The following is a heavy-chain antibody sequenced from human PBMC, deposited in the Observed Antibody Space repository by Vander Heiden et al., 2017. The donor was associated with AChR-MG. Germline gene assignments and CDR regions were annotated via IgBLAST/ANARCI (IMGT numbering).Heavy chain of an antibody. CDR1: GYTFTSYD. D-gene: IGHD6-19*01. J-gene: IGHJ6*02. CDR2: MNPNSGNT. Sequence: QVQLVQSGAEVKKPGASVKVSCKASGYTFTSYDFNWVRQATGQGLEWMGWMNPNSGNTGYAQKFQGRVTMTRNTSISTAYMELSSLRSEDTAVYYCARERRSSGWYYYYGMDVWGQGTTVTVSS. CDR3: ARERRSSGWYYYYGMDV. V-gene: IGHV1-8*01.